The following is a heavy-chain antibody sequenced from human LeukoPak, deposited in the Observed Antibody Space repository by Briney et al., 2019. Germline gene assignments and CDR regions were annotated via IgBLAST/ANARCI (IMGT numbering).Heavy chain of an antibody. CDR1: GGSISSYY. J-gene: IGHJ4*02. CDR2: IYYSGST. D-gene: IGHD2-2*01. V-gene: IGHV4-59*01. Sequence: LETLSLTCAVSGGSISSYYWSWIRQPPGKGLEWIGYIYYSGSTNYNPSLKSRVTISVDTSKNQFSLKLSSVTAADTAVYYCARGSTEVVPAALTVFDYWGQGTLVTVSS. CDR3: ARGSTEVVPAALTVFDY.